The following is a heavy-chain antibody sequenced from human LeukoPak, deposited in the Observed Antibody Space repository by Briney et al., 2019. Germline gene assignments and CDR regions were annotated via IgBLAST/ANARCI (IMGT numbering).Heavy chain of an antibody. D-gene: IGHD6-19*01. CDR3: ARGYGPNSSGWDS. CDR2: IHYGGST. CDR1: DGSISHNY. J-gene: IGHJ4*02. Sequence: SETLSLTCSVSDGSISHNYWSWIRQPPGQGLEWIGYIHYGGSTNYNTSLKSRVTMSLDTSKSQFSLKVASMTAADTAVYYWARGYGPNSSGWDSWGQGTLVTVSS. V-gene: IGHV4-59*01.